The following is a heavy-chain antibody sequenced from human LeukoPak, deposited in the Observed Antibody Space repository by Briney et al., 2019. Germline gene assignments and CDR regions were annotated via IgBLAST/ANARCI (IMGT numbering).Heavy chain of an antibody. CDR1: GGTFSSYA. CDR2: IIPILGIA. V-gene: IGHV1-69*04. J-gene: IGHJ6*02. CDR3: ARARSGTSCPNCYGMDV. D-gene: IGHD2-2*01. Sequence: ASVKVSCKASGGTFSSYAISWVRQAPGQGLEWMGRIIPILGIANYAQKFQGRVTITADKSTSTAYMELSSLRSEDTAVYYCARARSGTSCPNCYGMDVWGQGTTVTVSS.